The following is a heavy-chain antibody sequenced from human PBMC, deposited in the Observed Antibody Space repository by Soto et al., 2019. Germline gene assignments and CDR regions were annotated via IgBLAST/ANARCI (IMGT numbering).Heavy chain of an antibody. CDR1: GFTFSSYA. D-gene: IGHD3-10*01. J-gene: IGHJ4*02. Sequence: GGSLRLSCAASGFTFSSYAMSWVRQAPGKGLEWVSAISGSGGSTYYADSVKGRFTISRDNSKNTLYLQMNSLRAEDTAVYYCASDGGPRFGESRVFDYWGQGTLITVSS. CDR2: ISGSGGST. V-gene: IGHV3-23*01. CDR3: ASDGGPRFGESRVFDY.